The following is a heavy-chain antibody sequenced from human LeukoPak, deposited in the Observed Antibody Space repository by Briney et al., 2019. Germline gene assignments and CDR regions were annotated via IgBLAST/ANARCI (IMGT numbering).Heavy chain of an antibody. Sequence: GASVKVSCKASGYTFTNYYMQWVRQAPGQGLEWIGIINPSPGSTTYAQKFQGRVTMTRDTSTSTVYMELSSLRSEDTAVYYCARVAPTTYYYDSSGSIENFDYWGQGTLVTVSS. V-gene: IGHV1-46*01. J-gene: IGHJ4*02. CDR3: ARVAPTTYYYDSSGSIENFDY. CDR1: GYTFTNYY. CDR2: INPSPGST. D-gene: IGHD3-22*01.